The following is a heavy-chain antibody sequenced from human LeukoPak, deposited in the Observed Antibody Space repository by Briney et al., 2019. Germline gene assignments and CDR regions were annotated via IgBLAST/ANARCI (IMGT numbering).Heavy chain of an antibody. D-gene: IGHD3-10*01. CDR2: IYDSGST. CDR1: GGSISSYY. CDR3: AIGTMVRGVDGSLDY. J-gene: IGHJ4*02. Sequence: SETLSLTCTVSGGSISSYYWSWIRQPPGKGLEWIGYIYDSGSTNYNSSLRSRVTFSVDTSKNQFSLKLSSVTAADTAVYYCAIGTMVRGVDGSLDYWGQGTLVTVSS. V-gene: IGHV4-59*08.